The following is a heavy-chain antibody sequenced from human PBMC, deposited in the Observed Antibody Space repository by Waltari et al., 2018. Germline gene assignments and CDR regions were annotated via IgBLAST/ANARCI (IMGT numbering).Heavy chain of an antibody. CDR2: ISGSGGST. CDR1: GFTFSSYA. V-gene: IGHV3-23*01. Sequence: EVQLLESGGGLVQPGGSLRLSCAASGFTFSSYAMSWVHQAPGKGVEWVSAISGSGGSTCYADAVKGRVTISRDNSKKTLELQMNSLGAEDTAVYYCAKDSGLFDYWGQGTLVTVSS. CDR3: AKDSGLFDY. J-gene: IGHJ4*02. D-gene: IGHD3-10*01.